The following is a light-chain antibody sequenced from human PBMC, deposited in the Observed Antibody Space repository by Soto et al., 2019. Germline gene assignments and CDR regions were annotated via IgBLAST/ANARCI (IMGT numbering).Light chain of an antibody. Sequence: EIVLTQSPGTLSLSPGERATLSCRASQSVSSSYLAWYRQKPGQAPRLLIYGASSRATGIPDRFSGSGSGTDFTLTIIRLESEDFAVYYCQQYGNSPYTFGQGTKLEIK. CDR2: GAS. V-gene: IGKV3-20*01. J-gene: IGKJ2*01. CDR3: QQYGNSPYT. CDR1: QSVSSSY.